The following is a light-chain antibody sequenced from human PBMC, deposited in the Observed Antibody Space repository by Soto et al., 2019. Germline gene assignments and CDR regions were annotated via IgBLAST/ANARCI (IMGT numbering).Light chain of an antibody. V-gene: IGKV2-28*01. CDR2: FGS. CDR1: QSLLHSNGYKY. Sequence: DIVMTQSPLSLPVTPGEPASISCRSSQSLLHSNGYKYLDWYVQKPGQSPQLLIYFGSNRASGGPDRFSGSGSGTDFTLRINRVEAEDVGVYYCMQALQTPFTFGPGTKVDFK. J-gene: IGKJ3*01. CDR3: MQALQTPFT.